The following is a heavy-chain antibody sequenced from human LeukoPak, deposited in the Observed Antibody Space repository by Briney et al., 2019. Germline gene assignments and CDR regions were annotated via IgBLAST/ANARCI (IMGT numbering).Heavy chain of an antibody. CDR2: ISWNSGSI. D-gene: IGHD6-13*01. CDR1: GFTFDDYA. Sequence: PGRSLRLSCAASGFTFDDYAMHWVRQAPGKGLEWVSGISWNSGSIGYADSVKGRFTISRDNAKNSLYLQMNSLRAEDTALYYCAKDGSSGWYGDNWFDPWGQGTLVTVSS. V-gene: IGHV3-9*01. J-gene: IGHJ5*02. CDR3: AKDGSSGWYGDNWFDP.